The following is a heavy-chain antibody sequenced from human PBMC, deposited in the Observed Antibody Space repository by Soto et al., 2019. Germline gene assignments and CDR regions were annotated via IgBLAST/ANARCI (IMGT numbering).Heavy chain of an antibody. CDR2: ISYDGGGK. CDR1: GFTFSSYA. CDR3: AREGPYGDSAGTFDY. Sequence: QVQLVESGGGVVQPGRSLRLSCAASGFTFSSYAMHWVRQAPGKGLEWVAFISYDGGGKFYADSVKGRFTISRDNSKNTLYLQMDSLSSDDTAVYFCAREGPYGDSAGTFDYWGQGTLVTVSS. D-gene: IGHD4-17*01. V-gene: IGHV3-30-3*01. J-gene: IGHJ4*02.